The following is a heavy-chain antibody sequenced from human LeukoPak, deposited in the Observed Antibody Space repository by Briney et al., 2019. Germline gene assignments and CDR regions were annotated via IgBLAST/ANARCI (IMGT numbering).Heavy chain of an antibody. Sequence: PGGSLRLSCAASGFTFSSYAMSWVRQAPGKGLEWVSAISGSGGSTYYADSVKGRFTISRDNSKNTLYLQMNSLRAEDTAVYYCAKEASYYDSSGYYHFDYWGQGTLVTVSS. CDR1: GFTFSSYA. J-gene: IGHJ4*02. CDR2: ISGSGGST. V-gene: IGHV3-23*01. CDR3: AKEASYYDSSGYYHFDY. D-gene: IGHD3-22*01.